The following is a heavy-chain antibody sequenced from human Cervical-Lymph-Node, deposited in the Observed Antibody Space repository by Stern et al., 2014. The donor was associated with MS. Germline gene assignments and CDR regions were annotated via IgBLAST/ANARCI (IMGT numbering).Heavy chain of an antibody. D-gene: IGHD1-7*01. CDR1: GDSISGSSDY. CDR3: VRDVRSMYDWDYFWFDP. CDR2: IYPRGST. Sequence: QVQLQESGPGLVKPSQTLSLSCAVSGDSISGSSDYWSWIRQPAGRGLEWIGRIYPRGSTRYNPSLRSRVTISVDKSKKHVSLELSFVTAADTAVYYCVRDVRSMYDWDYFWFDPWGQGTLVTVSS. J-gene: IGHJ5*02. V-gene: IGHV4-61*02.